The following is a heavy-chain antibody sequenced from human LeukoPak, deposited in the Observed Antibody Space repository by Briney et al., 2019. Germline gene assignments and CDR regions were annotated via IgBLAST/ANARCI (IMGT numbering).Heavy chain of an antibody. CDR1: GFTFSSYG. V-gene: IGHV3-23*01. J-gene: IGHJ4*02. CDR2: ISGSGGST. CDR3: ARGYDSSGYYSDY. D-gene: IGHD3-22*01. Sequence: GGSLRLSCAASGFTFSSYGMSWVRQAPGKGLEWVSAISGSGGSTYYADSVKGRFTISRDNSKNTLYLQMNSLRAEDTAVYYCARGYDSSGYYSDYWGQGTLVTVSS.